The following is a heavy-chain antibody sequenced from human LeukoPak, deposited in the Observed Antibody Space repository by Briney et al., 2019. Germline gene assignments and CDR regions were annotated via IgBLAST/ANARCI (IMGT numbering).Heavy chain of an antibody. V-gene: IGHV3-23*01. CDR3: ARDHLPVY. CDR2: ISGSGDST. CDR1: GFTFSSYV. J-gene: IGHJ4*02. Sequence: TGGSLRLSCAASGFTFSSYVMSWVRQGPGKGLEWVSGISGSGDSTYYADSVKGRFTISRDNSKNTLYLQMNSLRAEDTAVYYCARDHLPVYWGQGTLVTVSS.